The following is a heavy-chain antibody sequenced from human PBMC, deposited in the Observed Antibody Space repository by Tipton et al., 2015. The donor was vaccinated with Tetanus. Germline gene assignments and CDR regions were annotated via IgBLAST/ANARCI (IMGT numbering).Heavy chain of an antibody. J-gene: IGHJ4*02. V-gene: IGHV4-59*01. CDR3: ARGDGSTLHY. D-gene: IGHD5-24*01. CDR2: IYYRGST. Sequence: TLSLTCTVSGGSISSYNWSWIRQPPGKGLEWIGYIYYRGSTNYYPSLKSRVTMSVDTSKNQFSLNLSSVTAADTAVYYCARGDGSTLHYWGQGTLVTVSS. CDR1: GGSISSYN.